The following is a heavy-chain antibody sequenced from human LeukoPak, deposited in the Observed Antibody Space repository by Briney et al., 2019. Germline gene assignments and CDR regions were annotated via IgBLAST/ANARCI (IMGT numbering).Heavy chain of an antibody. CDR3: ARENAVVVVTAADAFDI. J-gene: IGHJ3*02. V-gene: IGHV3-48*03. CDR2: ISSSGSTI. Sequence: GGSLRLSCAASGFTFSSYEMNWVRQAPGKGLERVSYISSSGSTIYYADFVKGRFTISRDNAKNSLYLQMNSLRAEDTAVYYCARENAVVVVTAADAFDIWGQGTMVTASS. CDR1: GFTFSSYE. D-gene: IGHD2-21*02.